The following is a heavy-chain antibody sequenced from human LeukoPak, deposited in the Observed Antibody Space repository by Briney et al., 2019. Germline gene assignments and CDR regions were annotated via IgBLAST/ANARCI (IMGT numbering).Heavy chain of an antibody. CDR3: ARASEDYDFWSGLRYYYYYMDV. D-gene: IGHD3-3*01. Sequence: ASVKVSCKASGYTFTSYDINWVRQATGQGLEWMGWMNPNSGNTGYAQKFQGRVTITRNTSISTAYMELGSLRSEDTAVYYCARASEDYDFWSGLRYYYYYMDVWGKGTTVTVSS. CDR1: GYTFTSYD. J-gene: IGHJ6*03. V-gene: IGHV1-8*03. CDR2: MNPNSGNT.